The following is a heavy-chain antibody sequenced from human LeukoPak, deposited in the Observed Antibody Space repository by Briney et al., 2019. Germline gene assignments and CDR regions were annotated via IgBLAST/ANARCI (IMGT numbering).Heavy chain of an antibody. Sequence: PGGSLRLSSVASGFTFSDYYMSWIRQAPGKGLEWVSYISSSGSTIYYADSVKGRSTISRDNAKNSLYLQMNSLRAEDTAVYYCARSRIAAASPVGYWGQGALVTVSS. D-gene: IGHD6-13*01. CDR3: ARSRIAAASPVGY. J-gene: IGHJ4*02. V-gene: IGHV3-11*04. CDR1: GFTFSDYY. CDR2: ISSSGSTI.